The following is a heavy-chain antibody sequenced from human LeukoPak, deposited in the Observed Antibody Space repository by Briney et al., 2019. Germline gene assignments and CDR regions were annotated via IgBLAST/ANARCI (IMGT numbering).Heavy chain of an antibody. D-gene: IGHD3-10*01. CDR1: GFTFEDYA. CDR2: LSWNSGNI. V-gene: IGHV3-9*01. J-gene: IGHJ3*02. CDR3: ARDGSGYDDAFDI. Sequence: PGGSLRLSCAVSGFTFEDYAMHWVRQAPGKGLEWVSGLSWNSGNIGYADSVKGRFIISRDNAKNSLFLQMSSLRAEDTAVYYCARDGSGYDDAFDIWGQGTMVTVSS.